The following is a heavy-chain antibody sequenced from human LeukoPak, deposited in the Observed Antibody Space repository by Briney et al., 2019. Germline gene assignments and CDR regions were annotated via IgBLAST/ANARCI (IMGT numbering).Heavy chain of an antibody. J-gene: IGHJ4*02. D-gene: IGHD6-19*01. Sequence: GGSLRLSCAASGISFSSYAMSWVRQAPGRGREWVSLISGSGDYTQYADSVRGRFALSRDNSKKTLFLQMNSLRVEDTAVYYGAKERSSGWPFDYWGQGTLVTVSS. V-gene: IGHV3-23*01. CDR2: ISGSGDYT. CDR3: AKERSSGWPFDY. CDR1: GISFSSYA.